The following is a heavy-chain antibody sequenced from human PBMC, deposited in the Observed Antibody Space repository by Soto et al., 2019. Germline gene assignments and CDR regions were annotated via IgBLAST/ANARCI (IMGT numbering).Heavy chain of an antibody. CDR1: GYTFTSYD. J-gene: IGHJ3*02. D-gene: IGHD3-10*01. Sequence: KLPRASVKVSCKASGYTFTSYDINWVRQATGQGLEWMGWMNPNSGNTGYAQKFQGRVTMTRNTSISTAYMELSSLRSEDTAVYYCVLLWFGELLGQPDAFDIWGQGTMVTVSS. CDR2: MNPNSGNT. CDR3: VLLWFGELLGQPDAFDI. V-gene: IGHV1-8*01.